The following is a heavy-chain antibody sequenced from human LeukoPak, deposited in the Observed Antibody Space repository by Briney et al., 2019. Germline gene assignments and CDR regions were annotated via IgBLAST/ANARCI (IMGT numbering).Heavy chain of an antibody. Sequence: TSETLSLTCTVSGGSISTYYWSWIRQPPGKGLEWIGHIYNSGSTNYSPSLKSRVTISVDTSKNQFSLKLSSVTAADTAVYYCAQVWGSYRYTGWGQGTLVTVSS. D-gene: IGHD3-16*02. J-gene: IGHJ4*02. CDR3: AQVWGSYRYTG. V-gene: IGHV4-59*08. CDR1: GGSISTYY. CDR2: IYNSGST.